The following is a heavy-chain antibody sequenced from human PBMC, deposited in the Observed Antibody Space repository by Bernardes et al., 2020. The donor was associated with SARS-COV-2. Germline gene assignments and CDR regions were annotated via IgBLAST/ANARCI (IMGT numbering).Heavy chain of an antibody. V-gene: IGHV3-74*01. Sequence: GGSLRLSCAASGFTFSSYWMHWVRQAPGKGLVWVSRINSDGSSISYADSVKGRFTISRDNAKNTLYLQMNSLRAEDTAVYYCAGDPITIFGVVTPFDPWGQGTLVTVSS. CDR2: INSDGSSI. CDR1: GFTFSSYW. CDR3: AGDPITIFGVVTPFDP. D-gene: IGHD3-3*01. J-gene: IGHJ5*02.